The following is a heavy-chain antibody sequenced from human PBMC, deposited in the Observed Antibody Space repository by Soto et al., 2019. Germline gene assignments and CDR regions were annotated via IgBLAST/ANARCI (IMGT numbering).Heavy chain of an antibody. CDR1: VYTFTSYG. V-gene: IGHV1-18*01. CDR2: ISAYNGNT. Sequence: XSVKFSCKASVYTFTSYGISWVRQAPGQGLEWMGWISAYNGNTNYAQKLQGRVTMTTDTSTSTAYMELRSLRSDDTAVYYCARDSAHYYDSSGYLCCWGQGTLVTVSS. J-gene: IGHJ4*02. D-gene: IGHD3-22*01. CDR3: ARDSAHYYDSSGYLCC.